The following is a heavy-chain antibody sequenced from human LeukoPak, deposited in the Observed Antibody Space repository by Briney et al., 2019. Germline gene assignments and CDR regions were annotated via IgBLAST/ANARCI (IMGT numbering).Heavy chain of an antibody. CDR1: GFTFSSYA. CDR2: INSNGGRT. V-gene: IGHV3-64*01. J-gene: IGHJ6*03. D-gene: IGHD4-23*01. CDR3: VRDAEVSHYYYYYMDV. Sequence: GGSLRLSXAASGFTFSSYAMHWVRQAPGKGLEYVSAINSNGGRTYYANSVEGRFTISRDNSKNTLYLQMGSLRAEDMAVHYCVRDAEVSHYYYYYMDVWGKGTTVTVSS.